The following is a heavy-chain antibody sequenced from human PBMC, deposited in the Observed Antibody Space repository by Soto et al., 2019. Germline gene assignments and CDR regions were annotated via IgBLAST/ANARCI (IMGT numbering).Heavy chain of an antibody. V-gene: IGHV4-39*07. CDR3: ARLDDDRNGYYWFDS. D-gene: IGHD3-22*01. J-gene: IGHJ5*01. CDR1: GGSISSTNYY. Sequence: QLLLQESGPGLVKPSETLSLSCSVSGGSISSTNYYWGWIRQPPGQGLAWIGSIHYRGSTYDSPSPKSRVAMSRDTSKDQFALKLSTVAAADTAVYYCARLDDDRNGYYWFDSWGQGTLVTVSS. CDR2: IHYRGST.